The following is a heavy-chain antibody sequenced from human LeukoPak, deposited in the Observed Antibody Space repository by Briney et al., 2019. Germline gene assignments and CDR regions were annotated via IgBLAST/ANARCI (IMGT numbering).Heavy chain of an antibody. J-gene: IGHJ4*02. CDR1: GFTFSSYG. D-gene: IGHD3-10*01. Sequence: PGGSLRLSCAASGFTFSSYGMHWVRQAPGKGLEWVAVISYDGSNKYYADSVKGRFTISRDNSKNTLYLQMNSLRAEDTAVYYCASPGPGMVRGVIGFDYWGQGTLVTVSS. CDR3: ASPGPGMVRGVIGFDY. V-gene: IGHV3-30*03. CDR2: ISYDGSNK.